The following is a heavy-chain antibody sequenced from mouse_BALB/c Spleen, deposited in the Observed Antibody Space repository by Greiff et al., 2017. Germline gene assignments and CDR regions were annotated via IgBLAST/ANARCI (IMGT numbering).Heavy chain of an antibody. CDR3: ASRNGYYGYFDV. D-gene: IGHD2-2*01. CDR2: IDPENGNT. V-gene: IGHV14-1*02. CDR1: GFNIKDYY. Sequence: VQLQQSGAELVRPGALVKLSCKASGFNIKDYYIHWVKQRPEQGLEWIGWIDPENGNTIYDPKFQGKASITADTSSNTAYLQLSSLTSEDTAVYYCASRNGYYGYFDVWGAGTTVTVSS. J-gene: IGHJ1*01.